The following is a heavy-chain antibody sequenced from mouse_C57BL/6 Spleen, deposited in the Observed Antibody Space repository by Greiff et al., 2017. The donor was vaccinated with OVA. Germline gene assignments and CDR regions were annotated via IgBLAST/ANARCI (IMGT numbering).Heavy chain of an antibody. J-gene: IGHJ4*01. Sequence: EVQGVESGGGLVKPGGSLKLSCAASGFTFSDYGMHWVRQAPEKGLEWVAYISSGSSTIYYADTVKGRFTISRDNAKNTLFLQRTSLRSEDTAMYYCARDTTVVAPYYYAMDYWGQGTSVTVSS. D-gene: IGHD1-1*01. CDR2: ISSGSSTI. CDR1: GFTFSDYG. V-gene: IGHV5-17*01. CDR3: ARDTTVVAPYYYAMDY.